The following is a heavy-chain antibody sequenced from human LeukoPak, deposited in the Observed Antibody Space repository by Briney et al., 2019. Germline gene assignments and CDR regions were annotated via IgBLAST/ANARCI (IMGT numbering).Heavy chain of an antibody. V-gene: IGHV3-13*04. J-gene: IGHJ4*02. CDR2: IGTAGDT. D-gene: IGHD2-15*01. CDR3: AREDPRGSGFDY. Sequence: GGSLRLSCAAWSFTFKRYDTHWARQATGKGLEWVSTIGTAGDTSYPGSVKSRFTISRENAKNSLYLQMNSLTAGDSEVYYCAREDPRGSGFDYWGQGTLVTVSS. CDR1: SFTFKRYD.